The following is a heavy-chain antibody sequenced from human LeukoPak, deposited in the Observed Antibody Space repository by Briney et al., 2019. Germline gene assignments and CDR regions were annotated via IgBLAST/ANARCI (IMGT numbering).Heavy chain of an antibody. CDR3: ATYSGYRY. J-gene: IGHJ4*02. CDR2: ISGSGGST. V-gene: IGHV3-23*01. Sequence: GGSLRLSCAASGFTFSSYVMSWVRQAPEKGLEWVSAISGSGGSTYNADSVKGRFTISRDNSKNTLYLQMNSLRAEDTAVYYCATYSGYRYWGQGTLVTVSS. CDR1: GFTFSSYV. D-gene: IGHD5-12*01.